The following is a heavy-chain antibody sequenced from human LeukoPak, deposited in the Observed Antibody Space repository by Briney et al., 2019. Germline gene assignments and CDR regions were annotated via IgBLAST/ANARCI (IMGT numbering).Heavy chain of an antibody. CDR3: AKDFYDILTGYGAFDI. CDR2: VKQDGSEK. CDR1: GFTFSSYW. J-gene: IGHJ3*02. V-gene: IGHV3-7*01. D-gene: IGHD3-9*01. Sequence: GGSLRLSCAASGFTFSSYWMSWVRQAPGKGLEWVANVKQDGSEKYYADSVKGRFTISRDNSKNTLYLQMNSLRAEDTAVYYCAKDFYDILTGYGAFDIWGQGTMVTVSS.